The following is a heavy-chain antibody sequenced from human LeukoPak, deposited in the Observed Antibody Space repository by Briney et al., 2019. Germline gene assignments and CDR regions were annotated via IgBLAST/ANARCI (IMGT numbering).Heavy chain of an antibody. Sequence: PSETLSLTCTVSGGSISSGGYYWSWIRQHPGKGLEWIGHIYYSGSTYYNPSLKSRVTISVDTSKNQFSLKLSSVTAADTAVYYCARDSSSLPYYYYMDVWGKGTTVTVSS. CDR1: GGSISSGGYY. CDR2: IYYSGST. V-gene: IGHV4-31*03. J-gene: IGHJ6*03. CDR3: ARDSSSLPYYYYMDV. D-gene: IGHD6-13*01.